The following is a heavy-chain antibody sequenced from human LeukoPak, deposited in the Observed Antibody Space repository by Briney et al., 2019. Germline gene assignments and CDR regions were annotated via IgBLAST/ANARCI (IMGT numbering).Heavy chain of an antibody. Sequence: ASVKVSCKASGYTFTSYGISWVRQAPGQGLEWMGWISAYNGNTNYAQKLQGRVTMATDTSTSTAYMELRSLRSDDTAVYYCAGNLGYSYGWGYYYYMDVWGKGTTVTVSS. J-gene: IGHJ6*03. D-gene: IGHD5-18*01. V-gene: IGHV1-18*01. CDR1: GYTFTSYG. CDR3: AGNLGYSYGWGYYYYMDV. CDR2: ISAYNGNT.